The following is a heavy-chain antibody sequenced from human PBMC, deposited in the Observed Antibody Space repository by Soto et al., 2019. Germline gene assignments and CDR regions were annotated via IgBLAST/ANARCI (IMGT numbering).Heavy chain of an antibody. CDR3: ARSSGDYYDSSGYYSSYFDY. J-gene: IGHJ4*02. V-gene: IGHV4-39*01. CDR1: GGSISSSSYY. CDR2: IYYSGST. D-gene: IGHD3-22*01. Sequence: SETLSLTCTVSGGSISSSSYYWGWIRQPPGKGLEWIGSIYYSGSTYYNPSLKSRVTISVDTSKNQFSLKLSSVTAADTAVYYCARSSGDYYDSSGYYSSYFDYWGQGTLVTVSS.